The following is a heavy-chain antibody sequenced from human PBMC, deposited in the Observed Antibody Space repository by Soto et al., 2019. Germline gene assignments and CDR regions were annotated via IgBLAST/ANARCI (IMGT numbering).Heavy chain of an antibody. Sequence: ASVKVSCKASGYTFTSYAMHWVRQAPGQRLEWMGWINAGNGNTKYSQKFQGRVTITRDTSASTAYMELSSLRSEDTAVYYRARCYHGELDAFEIWGQAKMVTVSS. V-gene: IGHV1-3*01. CDR3: ARCYHGELDAFEI. J-gene: IGHJ3*02. CDR2: INAGNGNT. D-gene: IGHD1-26*01. CDR1: GYTFTSYA.